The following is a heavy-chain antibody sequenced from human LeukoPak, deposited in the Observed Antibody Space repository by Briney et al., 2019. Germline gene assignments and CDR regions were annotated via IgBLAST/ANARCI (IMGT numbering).Heavy chain of an antibody. V-gene: IGHV3-30*02. CDR3: AKEYGYDYNYFYSMDV. Sequence: PGWALRLSCAASGLTFSSYGIHWVRQPPAKGLEGVAFIRYDGSNNYRADSVKGRFTIFGDNSKNTVYLQMNSLRAEDTAVYFCAKEYGYDYNYFYSMDVWGKGTTVTISS. J-gene: IGHJ6*03. CDR2: IRYDGSNN. D-gene: IGHD1-1*01. CDR1: GLTFSSYG.